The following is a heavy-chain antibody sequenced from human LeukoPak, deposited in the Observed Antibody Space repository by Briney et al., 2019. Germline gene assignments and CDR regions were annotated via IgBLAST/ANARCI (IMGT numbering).Heavy chain of an antibody. CDR2: ISGSGGST. CDR3: AKDRMSYDSSGYYLNWFDP. J-gene: IGHJ5*02. Sequence: GGSLRLSCAASGFTFSSYGMSWVRQAPGKGLEWVSAISGSGGSTYYADSVKGRFTISRDNSKNTLYLQMNSLRAEDTAVYYCAKDRMSYDSSGYYLNWFDPWGQGTLVTVSS. D-gene: IGHD3-22*01. CDR1: GFTFSSYG. V-gene: IGHV3-23*01.